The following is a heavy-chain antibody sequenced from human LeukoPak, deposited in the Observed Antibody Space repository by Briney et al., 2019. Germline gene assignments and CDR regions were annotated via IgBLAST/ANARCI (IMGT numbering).Heavy chain of an antibody. J-gene: IGHJ6*02. V-gene: IGHV1-2*02. Sequence: ASVKVSCKASGYTFTGYYMHWVRQAPGQGLEWMGWINPNSGGTNYAQKFQGRVTMTRDTSISTAYMELSRLRSDDTVVYYCATRGVSAPPGPYYYYGMDVWGQGTTVTVSS. CDR3: ATRGVSAPPGPYYYYGMDV. CDR2: INPNSGGT. CDR1: GYTFTGYY. D-gene: IGHD3-10*01.